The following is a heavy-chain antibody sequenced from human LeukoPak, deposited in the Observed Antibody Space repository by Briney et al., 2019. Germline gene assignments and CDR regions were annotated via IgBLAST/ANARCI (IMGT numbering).Heavy chain of an antibody. D-gene: IGHD3-10*01. CDR1: GFTFSTYT. Sequence: GGSLRLSCAASGFTFSTYTMHWVRQAPGKGLEWVALLSPAGSNKYYADSVKGRFTISGDNSKNTLYLEMDSLRAEDTAVFYCATEEGGEAFDIWGQGTMVTVSS. V-gene: IGHV3-30*01. CDR3: ATEEGGEAFDI. CDR2: LSPAGSNK. J-gene: IGHJ3*02.